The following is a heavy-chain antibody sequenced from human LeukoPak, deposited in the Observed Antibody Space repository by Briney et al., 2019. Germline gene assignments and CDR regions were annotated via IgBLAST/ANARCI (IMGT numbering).Heavy chain of an antibody. Sequence: QAGGSLRLSCAVSGFTFSSFPFHWVRQAPGKGLEWVAAISTDGSYKYHGDSVKGRFTISRDNPMNTLHLQMNGLRPDDTAVYYCARSLIPGRWYFDLWGRGTLVTVSS. V-gene: IGHV3-30*04. CDR1: GFTFSSFP. D-gene: IGHD3-16*01. CDR2: ISTDGSYK. CDR3: ARSLIPGRWYFDL. J-gene: IGHJ2*01.